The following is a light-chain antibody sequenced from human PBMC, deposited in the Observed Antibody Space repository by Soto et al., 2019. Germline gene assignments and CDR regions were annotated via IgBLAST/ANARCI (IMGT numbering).Light chain of an antibody. CDR1: QSITNR. Sequence: DIQMTQSPSTLSASVGDRVTLTCRASQSITNRLAWYQQKPGKAPKVLIYDASNLEYGVPSRFSGSGFGTEFILTISSLQPDDFATYWCQHYGGMWTFGQGTKVDIK. CDR3: QHYGGMWT. V-gene: IGKV1-5*01. CDR2: DAS. J-gene: IGKJ1*01.